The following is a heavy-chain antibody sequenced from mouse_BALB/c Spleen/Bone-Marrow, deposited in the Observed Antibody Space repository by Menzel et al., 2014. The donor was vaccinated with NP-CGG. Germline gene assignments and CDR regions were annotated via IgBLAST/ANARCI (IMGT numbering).Heavy chain of an antibody. CDR2: IDPANGNT. CDR3: ARDDYDDYYAMDY. J-gene: IGHJ4*01. Sequence: DVKLVESGAELVKPGASVELSCTASGFNIKDTYMHWVKQRPEQGLEWIGRIDPANGNTKYDPKFQDKATITTDTSSNTAYLQLSSLTSEDTAVYYCARDDYDDYYAMDYWGQGTSVTVSS. D-gene: IGHD2-4*01. V-gene: IGHV14-3*02. CDR1: GFNIKDTY.